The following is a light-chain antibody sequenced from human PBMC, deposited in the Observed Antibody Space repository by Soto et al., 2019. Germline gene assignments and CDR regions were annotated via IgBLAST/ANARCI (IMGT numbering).Light chain of an antibody. CDR1: QSVSSTY. J-gene: IGKJ3*01. V-gene: IGKV3-20*01. CDR3: QHYGSSVFT. CDR2: GAS. Sequence: EIVLTQSPGTLSLSPGERATLSCRASQSVSSTYLGWYQQKPGQAPRLLIYGASSRSTGIPDRFSGSGSGTDFTLTISLLEPEDVALYYCQHYGSSVFTFGPGTKVEIK.